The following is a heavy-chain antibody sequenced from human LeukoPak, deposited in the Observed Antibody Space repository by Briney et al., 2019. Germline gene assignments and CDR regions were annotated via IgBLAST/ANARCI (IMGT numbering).Heavy chain of an antibody. Sequence: SAPLSLTCTVSGGSIRSYYWSWIRPPAGKGLEWIGRIYTSGRTNYNPSLKSRVTMSVDTTKNQFSLKLSSVTAADTAVYYCAREGGGYDFWSGYYRLSYYFDYWGQGTLVTVSS. CDR1: GGSIRSYY. V-gene: IGHV4-4*07. J-gene: IGHJ4*02. D-gene: IGHD3-3*01. CDR2: IYTSGRT. CDR3: AREGGGYDFWSGYYRLSYYFDY.